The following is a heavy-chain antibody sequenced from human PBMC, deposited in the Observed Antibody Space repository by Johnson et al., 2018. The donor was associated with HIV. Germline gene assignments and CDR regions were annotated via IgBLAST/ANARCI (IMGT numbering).Heavy chain of an antibody. CDR1: AFTFSSYA. CDR3: ARDRGGGTEAGAFDI. J-gene: IGHJ3*02. Sequence: QVQLVESGGGVVQPGRSLRLSCAASAFTFSSYAIHWVRQAPGKGLEWVAVISYDGSKKYYADSVKGRFTISRDNSKNTRDLQMNSLRAEDTAVYYCARDRGGGTEAGAFDIWGQGTMVTVSS. V-gene: IGHV3-30-3*01. D-gene: IGHD2-15*01. CDR2: ISYDGSKK.